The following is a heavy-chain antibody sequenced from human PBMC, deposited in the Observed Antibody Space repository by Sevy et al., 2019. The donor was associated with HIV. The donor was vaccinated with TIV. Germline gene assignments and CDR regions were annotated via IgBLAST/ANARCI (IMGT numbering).Heavy chain of an antibody. Sequence: GGSLRLSCAASGFTFSSYGMHWVRQAPGKGLEWVAVIWYDGSNKYYADSVKGRFTISRDNSKNTLYLQMNSLRAEDTAVYYCATGGTYSGGWYGWGRLEYYFDYWGQGTLVTVSS. D-gene: IGHD6-19*01. CDR1: GFTFSSYG. CDR3: ATGGTYSGGWYGWGRLEYYFDY. V-gene: IGHV3-33*01. CDR2: IWYDGSNK. J-gene: IGHJ4*02.